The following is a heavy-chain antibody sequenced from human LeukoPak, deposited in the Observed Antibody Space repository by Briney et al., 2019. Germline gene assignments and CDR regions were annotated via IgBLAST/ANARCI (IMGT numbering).Heavy chain of an antibody. CDR2: IIPIFGTA. Sequence: SVKVSCKASGGTFSSYAISWVRQAPGQGLEWMGGIIPIFGTANYAQKFQGRVTITADESTSTAYMELSSLRSEDTAVYYCVRDAEGAGISVNFWFDPWGQGTLVTVSS. D-gene: IGHD1-14*01. CDR1: GGTFSSYA. CDR3: VRDAEGAGISVNFWFDP. J-gene: IGHJ5*02. V-gene: IGHV1-69*13.